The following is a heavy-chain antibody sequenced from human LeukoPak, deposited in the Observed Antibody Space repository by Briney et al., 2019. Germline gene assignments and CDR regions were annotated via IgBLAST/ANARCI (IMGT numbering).Heavy chain of an antibody. Sequence: PSETLSLTCAVYGGSFSGYYWSWIRQPPGKGLEWIGEINHSGGTNYNPSLKSRVTISVDTSKNQFSLKLSSVTAADTAVYYCATVVRGVITTWFDPWGQGTLVTVSS. CDR2: INHSGGT. D-gene: IGHD3-10*02. CDR1: GGSFSGYY. J-gene: IGHJ5*02. CDR3: ATVVRGVITTWFDP. V-gene: IGHV4-34*01.